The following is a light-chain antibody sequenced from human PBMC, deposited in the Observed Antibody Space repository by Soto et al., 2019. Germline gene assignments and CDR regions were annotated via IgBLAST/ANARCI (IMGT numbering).Light chain of an antibody. V-gene: IGKV1-33*01. J-gene: IGKJ3*01. CDR2: DAS. CDR3: QQYDNPLFT. CDR1: QDISNY. Sequence: DIQMTQSPSSLSASVGDRVTITCQASQDISNYLNWYQQKPGKATKLLIYDASNLETGVPSRFSGSGSGTYFTFTISSLQPEDIATYYCQQYDNPLFTFGPGTKVDIK.